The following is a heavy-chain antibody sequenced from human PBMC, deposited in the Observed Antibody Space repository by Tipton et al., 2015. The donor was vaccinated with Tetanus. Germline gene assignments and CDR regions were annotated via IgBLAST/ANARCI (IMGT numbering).Heavy chain of an antibody. CDR2: IYYTGNT. J-gene: IGHJ4*02. V-gene: IGHV4-59*01. CDR3: AGLPVGGGYSAHHYFLH. D-gene: IGHD4-23*01. Sequence: TLSLTCAVYGGSFSGYYWSWIRQSPGRGLEWIGYIYYTGNTNYNPSLKSRVTISADTTKKQFSLNLRSVTAADTAVYYCAGLPVGGGYSAHHYFLHWGQGTLVTVSS. CDR1: GGSFSGYY.